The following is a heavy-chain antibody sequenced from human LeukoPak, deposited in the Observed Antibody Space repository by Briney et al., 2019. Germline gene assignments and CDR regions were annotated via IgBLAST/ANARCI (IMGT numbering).Heavy chain of an antibody. D-gene: IGHD3-10*01. J-gene: IGHJ4*02. CDR3: ARAPMVRGLIPSFDY. Sequence: GGSLRLSCAASGFTFRSYWMSWVRQAPGKGLEWVAIIKQDGSENYYVDSVKGRFAISRDNAQNSLYLQMNNLRAEDTAVYYCARAPMVRGLIPSFDYWGQGTLVTVSS. V-gene: IGHV3-7*01. CDR1: GFTFRSYW. CDR2: IKQDGSEN.